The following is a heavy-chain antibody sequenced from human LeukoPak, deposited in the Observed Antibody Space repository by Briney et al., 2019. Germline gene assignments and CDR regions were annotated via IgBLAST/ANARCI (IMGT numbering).Heavy chain of an antibody. CDR1: GFTFSSYA. Sequence: GGSLRLSCAASGFTFSSYAMHWVRQAPGMGLEWVAILSYDGSNKYYADSVKGRFTISRDNSKNTPYLQMNSLTPEDSAVYFCARSSYLTKPPDSWGQGTLVAVSS. J-gene: IGHJ4*02. CDR2: LSYDGSNK. D-gene: IGHD3-16*02. CDR3: ARSSYLTKPPDS. V-gene: IGHV3-30*04.